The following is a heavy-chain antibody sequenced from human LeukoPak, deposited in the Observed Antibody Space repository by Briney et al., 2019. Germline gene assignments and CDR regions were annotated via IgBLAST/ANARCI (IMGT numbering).Heavy chain of an antibody. CDR3: AKSNSAYGDLFDY. J-gene: IGHJ4*02. Sequence: GGSLRLSCAAPGFTFSSYGMHWVRQAPGKGLEWVAVIWYDGSNKYYADSVKGRFTISRDNSKNTLYLQMNSLRAEDTAVYYCAKSNSAYGDLFDYWGQGTLVTVSS. V-gene: IGHV3-33*06. CDR2: IWYDGSNK. CDR1: GFTFSSYG. D-gene: IGHD4-17*01.